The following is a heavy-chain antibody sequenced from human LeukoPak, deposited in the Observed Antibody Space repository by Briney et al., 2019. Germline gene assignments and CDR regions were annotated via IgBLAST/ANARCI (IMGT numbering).Heavy chain of an antibody. CDR3: ARGGGGGSYWTLEGMDV. V-gene: IGHV3-30-3*01. D-gene: IGHD1-26*01. CDR2: ISYDETDK. J-gene: IGHJ6*02. Sequence: GGSLRLSCSASGFTFNDYAIHWVRRAPGKGLEWVAVISYDETDKYYADSVKGRFTISRDNSKNTLYLQMSSLRPEDTAVYYCARGGGGGSYWTLEGMDVWGQGTTVTVSS. CDR1: GFTFNDYA.